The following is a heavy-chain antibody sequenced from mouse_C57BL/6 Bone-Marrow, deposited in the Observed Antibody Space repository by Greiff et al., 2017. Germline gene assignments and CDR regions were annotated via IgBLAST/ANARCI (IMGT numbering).Heavy chain of an antibody. V-gene: IGHV1-55*01. D-gene: IGHD3-2*02. J-gene: IGHJ3*01. CDR3: ARQLRGWFAY. Sequence: QVQLQQPGAELVKPGASVKMSCKASGYTFTSYWITWVKQRPGQGLEWIGDIYPGSGSTNYNEKFKSKATLTVDSSSSTAYMQRSSLTSEDSAVYYCARQLRGWFAYWGQGTLVTVSA. CDR2: IYPGSGST. CDR1: GYTFTSYW.